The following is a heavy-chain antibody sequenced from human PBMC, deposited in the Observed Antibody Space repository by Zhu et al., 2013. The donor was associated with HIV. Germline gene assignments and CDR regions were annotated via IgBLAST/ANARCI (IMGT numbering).Heavy chain of an antibody. CDR1: GGTFRSYA. CDR2: IIPMFGTP. D-gene: IGHD4-17*01. V-gene: IGHV1-69*01. CDR3: TRATVTSIHGGYYYYGMDV. Sequence: QVQLVQSGAEVKKPGSSVKVSCKASGGTFRSYAISWVRQAPGQGPEWMGGIIPMFGTPNYAQKFQGRVTITADESTRTAYMELSRLRSEDTAVYYCTRATVTSIHGGYYYYGMDVWGQGTTVTVSS. J-gene: IGHJ6*02.